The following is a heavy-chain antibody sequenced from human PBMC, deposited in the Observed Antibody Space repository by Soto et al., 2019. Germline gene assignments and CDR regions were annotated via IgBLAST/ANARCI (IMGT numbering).Heavy chain of an antibody. CDR1: GYSFTSYW. Sequence: GESLKISCKGSGYSFTSYWISWVRQMPGKGLEWMGRIDPSDSYTNYSPSFQGHVTISADKSISTAYLQWSSLKASDTAMYYCASLGLVPTAAGTYHYYYGMDVRGQGTTVTVSS. CDR2: IDPSDSYT. D-gene: IGHD6-13*01. J-gene: IGHJ6*02. CDR3: ASLGLVPTAAGTYHYYYGMDV. V-gene: IGHV5-10-1*01.